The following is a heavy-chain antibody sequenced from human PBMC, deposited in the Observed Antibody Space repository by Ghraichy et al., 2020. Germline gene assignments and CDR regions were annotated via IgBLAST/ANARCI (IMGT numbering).Heavy chain of an antibody. CDR2: INHSGST. CDR1: GGSFSGYY. D-gene: IGHD6-19*01. Sequence: TLSLTCAVYGGSFSGYYWSWIRQPPGKGLEWIGEINHSGSTNYNPSLKSRVTISVDTSKNQFSLKLSSVTAADTAVYYCARGSALESSGWYAYYFDYWGQGTLVTVSS. J-gene: IGHJ4*02. CDR3: ARGSALESSGWYAYYFDY. V-gene: IGHV4-34*01.